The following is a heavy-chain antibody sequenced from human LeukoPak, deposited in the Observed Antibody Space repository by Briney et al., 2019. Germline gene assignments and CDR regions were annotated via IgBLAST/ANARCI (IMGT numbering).Heavy chain of an antibody. D-gene: IGHD4-17*01. CDR2: IYPGDSDT. V-gene: IGHV5-51*01. CDR3: ARQWATYGDYGGAFDI. Sequence: GESLKISCKGSGYSFTSYWIGWVRQMPGKGLEWMGIIYPGDSDTRYSPSFQGQVTISADKSISTAYLQWSSLKASDTAMYYCARQWATYGDYGGAFDIWGQGTMVTVSS. J-gene: IGHJ3*02. CDR1: GYSFTSYW.